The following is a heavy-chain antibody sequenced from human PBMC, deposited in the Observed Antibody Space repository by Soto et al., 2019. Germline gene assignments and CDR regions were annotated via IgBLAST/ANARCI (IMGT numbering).Heavy chain of an antibody. CDR3: AAVQTTIFGVVIENWFDP. CDR1: GFTFTSSA. V-gene: IGHV1-58*01. J-gene: IGHJ5*02. D-gene: IGHD3-3*01. Sequence: ASVKVSCKASGFTFTSSAVQWVRQARGQRLEWIGWIVVGSGNTNYAQKFQERVTITRDMSTSTAYMELSSLRSEDTAVYYCAAVQTTIFGVVIENWFDPWGQGTLVTVSS. CDR2: IVVGSGNT.